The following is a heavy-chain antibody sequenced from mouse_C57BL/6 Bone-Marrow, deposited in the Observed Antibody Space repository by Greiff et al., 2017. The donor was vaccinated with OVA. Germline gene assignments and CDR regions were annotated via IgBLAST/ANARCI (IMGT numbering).Heavy chain of an antibody. Sequence: QVQLQQPGAELVRPGSSVKLSCKASGYTFTSYWMDWVKQRPGQGLEWIGNIYPSDSETHYNQQFKDKATLTVDKSSSTAYMQLSRLTSEDSAVYYWAREEYGSSDWYCDFWGTGTTVTVSS. CDR3: AREEYGSSDWYCDF. CDR2: IYPSDSET. J-gene: IGHJ1*03. V-gene: IGHV1-61*01. CDR1: GYTFTSYW. D-gene: IGHD1-1*01.